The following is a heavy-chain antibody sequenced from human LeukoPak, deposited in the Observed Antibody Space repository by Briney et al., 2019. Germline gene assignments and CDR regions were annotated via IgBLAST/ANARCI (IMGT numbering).Heavy chain of an antibody. Sequence: GGSLRLSCAVSGFTFSSYSMNWVRQAPGKGLEWVSSISSSSSYIYYADSVKGRFTISRDNAKNSLYLQMNSLRAEDTAVYYCARGIPWTMVRGVPLNYFDYWGQGTLVTVSS. CDR2: ISSSSSYI. CDR3: ARGIPWTMVRGVPLNYFDY. CDR1: GFTFSSYS. D-gene: IGHD3-10*01. V-gene: IGHV3-21*01. J-gene: IGHJ4*02.